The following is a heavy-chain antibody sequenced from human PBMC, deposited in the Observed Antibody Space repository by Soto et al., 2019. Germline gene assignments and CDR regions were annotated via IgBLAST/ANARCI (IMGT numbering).Heavy chain of an antibody. Sequence: SETLSLTCVVSGGSFSTYYYNWIRQSPGKGLEWIGEINHSGSNNYSPSLKSRVTMSLDTSKNQFSLKLTSVTAAETAVYYCARGGSNDWQVAFDIWGQGTRVTVSS. CDR1: GGSFSTYY. CDR3: ARGGSNDWQVAFDI. V-gene: IGHV4-34*01. CDR2: INHSGSN. D-gene: IGHD3-9*01. J-gene: IGHJ3*02.